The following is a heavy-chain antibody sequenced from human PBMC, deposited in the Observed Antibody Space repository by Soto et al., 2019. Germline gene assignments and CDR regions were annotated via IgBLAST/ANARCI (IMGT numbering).Heavy chain of an antibody. D-gene: IGHD6-13*01. CDR1: GGSFSGYY. V-gene: IGHV4-34*01. J-gene: IGHJ4*02. CDR3: ARPLLIAAAGTSSFDY. Sequence: SETLSLTCAVYGGSFSGYYWSWIRQPPGKGLEWIGEINHSERTNYNPSKKSRVNISVDTSKNQFSLKPSSVTAADTAVYYCARPLLIAAAGTSSFDYWGQGTLVTVS. CDR2: INHSERT.